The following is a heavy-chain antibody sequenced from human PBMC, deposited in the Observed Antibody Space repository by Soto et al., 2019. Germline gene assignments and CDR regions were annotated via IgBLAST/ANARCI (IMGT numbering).Heavy chain of an antibody. CDR2: IIPILGIA. J-gene: IGHJ6*03. CDR3: ARWARVYDQNYMDV. D-gene: IGHD5-12*01. V-gene: IGHV1-69*02. CDR1: GGSFSSYT. Sequence: GASVKVSCKASGGSFSSYTIIWVRQDHGQGLEWMGMIIPILGIANYAQKFQGRVTITADKSTSTAYMELSSLRSEDTVVYYCARWARVYDQNYMDVWGKGTTVTVSS.